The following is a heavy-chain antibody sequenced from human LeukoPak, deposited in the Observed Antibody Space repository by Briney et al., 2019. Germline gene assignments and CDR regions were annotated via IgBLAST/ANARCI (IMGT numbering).Heavy chain of an antibody. J-gene: IGHJ4*02. Sequence: PSETLSLTCTVSGGSISSYYWSWIRQPPGKGLEWIGYIYYSGSTKYNPSLKSRVTISVDTSKSQFSLKLTSVTAADTAVYYCARLGIGVVPSAMLGDYYFDYWGQGALVTVSS. V-gene: IGHV4-59*08. CDR1: GGSISSYY. CDR3: ARLGIGVVPSAMLGDYYFDY. D-gene: IGHD2-2*01. CDR2: IYYSGST.